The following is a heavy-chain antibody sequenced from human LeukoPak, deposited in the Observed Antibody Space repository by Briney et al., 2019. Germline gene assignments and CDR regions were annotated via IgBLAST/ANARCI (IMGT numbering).Heavy chain of an antibody. Sequence: GGSLRLSCVASGFIFSSYGMHWVRQAPGKGLEWVAVIWYDGSNEYDADSVKGRFTISRDNSKNTLYLQMNSLRAEDTAVYYCAKAAPTYYYDSSGYYPGDYWGQGTLVTVSS. CDR2: IWYDGSNE. J-gene: IGHJ4*02. CDR1: GFIFSSYG. V-gene: IGHV3-30*02. D-gene: IGHD3-22*01. CDR3: AKAAPTYYYDSSGYYPGDY.